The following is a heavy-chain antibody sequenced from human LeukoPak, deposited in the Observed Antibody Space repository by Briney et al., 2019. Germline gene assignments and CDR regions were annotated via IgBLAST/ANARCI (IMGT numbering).Heavy chain of an antibody. CDR1: GFPFSSYG. Sequence: PRRSLRLSCEASGFPFSSYGMRWVRPAPGKGLEWVAVIPYDGTIRNYADFVKGRFNISRDNSKNTLYLEMNSVTAGDTAQYYCAKGGCSSSTCYLVNPWGQGTLGTVSS. J-gene: IGHJ5*02. CDR3: AKGGCSSSTCYLVNP. D-gene: IGHD2-2*01. CDR2: IPYDGTIR. V-gene: IGHV3-30*18.